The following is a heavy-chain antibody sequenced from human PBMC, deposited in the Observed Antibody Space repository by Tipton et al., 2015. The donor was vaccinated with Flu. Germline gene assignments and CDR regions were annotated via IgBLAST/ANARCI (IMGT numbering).Heavy chain of an antibody. CDR2: IYYSGST. Sequence: LRLSCTVSGGSISSYYWSWIRQPPGKGLEWIGYIYYSGSTNYNPSLKSRVTISVDTSKNQFSLKLSSVTAADTAVYYCARDGTEGGDYYYGMDVWGQGTTVTVSS. D-gene: IGHD1-7*01. CDR1: GGSISSYY. V-gene: IGHV4-59*01. J-gene: IGHJ6*02. CDR3: ARDGTEGGDYYYGMDV.